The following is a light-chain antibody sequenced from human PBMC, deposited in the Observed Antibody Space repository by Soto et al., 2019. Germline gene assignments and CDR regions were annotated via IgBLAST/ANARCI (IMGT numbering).Light chain of an antibody. CDR1: QSISSW. CDR3: QQYNTYPWT. CDR2: DAS. J-gene: IGKJ1*01. V-gene: IGKV1-5*01. Sequence: DIQMTQSPATLSASVGDRVTITCRASQSISSWLAWYQQKPGKVPKLLIDDASSLESGVPSRFSGRXXXTXXXLTISSLQPDDFATYYCQQYNTYPWTFGQGTKVEIK.